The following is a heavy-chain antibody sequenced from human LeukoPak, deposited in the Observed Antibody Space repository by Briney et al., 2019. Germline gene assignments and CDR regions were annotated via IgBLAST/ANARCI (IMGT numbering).Heavy chain of an antibody. V-gene: IGHV3-74*01. Sequence: GGSLRLSCTASGFTFSTYWMHWVRQAPGKGLVWVSRINSDASSTIYADSVRGRYTISRDNAKNTVYMQMESLRAEDTAVYYCARDYGPYYYGSGSYGVYLWGQGTLVTVPS. CDR3: ARDYGPYYYGSGSYGVYL. CDR1: GFTFSTYW. J-gene: IGHJ5*02. CDR2: INSDASST. D-gene: IGHD3-10*01.